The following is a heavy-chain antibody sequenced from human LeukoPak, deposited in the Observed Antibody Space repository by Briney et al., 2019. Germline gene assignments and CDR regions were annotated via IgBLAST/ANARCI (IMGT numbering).Heavy chain of an antibody. CDR1: GDSVSSNSAA. V-gene: IGHV6-1*01. J-gene: IGHJ4*02. CDR3: ARYYCTGGICYHFDY. CDR2: TYYRSKWYN. Sequence: TSQTLSLTCAISGDSVSSNSAAWNWIRQSPSRGLEWLGRTYYRSKWYNDYAVSVKSRITINPDTSKNQFSLKLSSVTAAGTAVYYCARYYCTGGICYHFDYWGQGTLVTVSS. D-gene: IGHD2-15*01.